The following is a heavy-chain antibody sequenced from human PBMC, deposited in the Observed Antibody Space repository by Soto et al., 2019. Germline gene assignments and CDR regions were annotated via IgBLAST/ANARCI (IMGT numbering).Heavy chain of an antibody. V-gene: IGHV3-72*01. CDR3: ARGSSGSYRTWTDY. D-gene: IGHD1-26*01. J-gene: IGHJ4*02. Sequence: HPGGSLRLSCAASGFTFSDHYMDWVRQAPGKGLEWVGRTRNKANSYTTEYAASVKGRFTISRDDSKNSLYLQMNSLKTEDTAVYYCARGSSGSYRTWTDYWGQGTLVTVSS. CDR1: GFTFSDHY. CDR2: TRNKANSYTT.